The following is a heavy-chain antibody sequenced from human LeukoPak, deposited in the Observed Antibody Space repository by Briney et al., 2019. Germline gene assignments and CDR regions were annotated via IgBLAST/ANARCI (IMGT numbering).Heavy chain of an antibody. D-gene: IGHD2-15*01. CDR1: GFTFSSYA. V-gene: IGHV3-23*01. CDR3: AKALWARGYCSGGSCLGFDY. J-gene: IGHJ4*02. CDR2: ISGSGGST. Sequence: PGGSLRLSCAASGFTFSSYAMSWVRQAPGKGLEWVSAISGSGGSTYYADSVKGRFTISRDNSKNTLYLQMNSLRAEDTAVYYCAKALWARGYCSGGSCLGFDYWGQGTLVTVSS.